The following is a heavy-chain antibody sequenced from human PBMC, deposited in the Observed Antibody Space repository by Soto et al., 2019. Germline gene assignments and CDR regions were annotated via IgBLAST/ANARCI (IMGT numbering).Heavy chain of an antibody. D-gene: IGHD4-17*01. V-gene: IGHV3-30-3*01. Sequence: GGSLRLSCAASGFTFSSYAMHWVRQAPGKGLEWVAVISYDGSNKYYADSVKGRFTISRDNSKNTLYLQMNSLRAEDTAVYYCARDGNYGDYIVRYYGMDVWGQGTTVTVS. CDR1: GFTFSSYA. CDR3: ARDGNYGDYIVRYYGMDV. CDR2: ISYDGSNK. J-gene: IGHJ6*02.